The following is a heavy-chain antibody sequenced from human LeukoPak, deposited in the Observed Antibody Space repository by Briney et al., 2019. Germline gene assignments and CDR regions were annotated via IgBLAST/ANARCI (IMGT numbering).Heavy chain of an antibody. Sequence: PGGSLRLSCAASGFTFSSYAMSWVRQAPGKGLEWVSAISGSGGSTYYADSVKGRFTISRDNSKITLYLQMNSLRAEDTAVYYCVKDREWSPWLVLGYWGQGTLVTVSS. CDR3: VKDREWSPWLVLGY. CDR2: ISGSGGST. J-gene: IGHJ4*02. V-gene: IGHV3-23*01. CDR1: GFTFSSYA. D-gene: IGHD6-19*01.